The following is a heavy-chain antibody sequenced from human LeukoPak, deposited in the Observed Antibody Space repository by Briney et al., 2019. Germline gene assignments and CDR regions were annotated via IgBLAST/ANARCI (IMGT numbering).Heavy chain of an antibody. Sequence: ASVKVSCKASGYTFTSYYMHWVRQAPGQGLEWMGIINPSGGITSYAQKFQGRVTMTRDMSTSTVYMELSSLRSEDTAVYYCARGGGYCSGGSCRREFDYWSQGTLVTVSS. V-gene: IGHV1-46*01. CDR3: ARGGGYCSGGSCRREFDY. J-gene: IGHJ4*02. D-gene: IGHD2-15*01. CDR1: GYTFTSYY. CDR2: INPSGGIT.